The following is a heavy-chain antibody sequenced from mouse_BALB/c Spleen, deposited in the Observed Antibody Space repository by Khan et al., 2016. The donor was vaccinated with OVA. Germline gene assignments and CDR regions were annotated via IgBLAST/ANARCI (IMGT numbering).Heavy chain of an antibody. CDR1: GYSITSDYA. CDR2: ISSSGRT. J-gene: IGHJ2*01. CDR3: ARSVTITTVVATDFDY. Sequence: VQLQQPGPGLVKPSQSLSLTCTVTGYSITSDYAWNWIRQFPGNKLEWMGYISSSGRTSYNPSLKSRISITRDTSKNQFFLQLNSVTTEDTATYYCARSVTITTVVATDFDYWGQGTTLTVSS. V-gene: IGHV3-2*02. D-gene: IGHD1-1*01.